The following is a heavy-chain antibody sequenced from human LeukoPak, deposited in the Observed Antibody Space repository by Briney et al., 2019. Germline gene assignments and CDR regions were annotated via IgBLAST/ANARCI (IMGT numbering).Heavy chain of an antibody. J-gene: IGHJ6*02. CDR2: MTLNSGRT. CDR1: GYTATNFD. Sequence: GASVTVSCKVFGYTATNFDINWVRQAPGQGFEWMGWMTLNSGRTGYRREFQGRVTMTTDTSTNTAYMELSSLRSDDTAVYYCGRGYAMDVWGQGTTVSVSS. CDR3: GRGYAMDV. V-gene: IGHV1-8*01.